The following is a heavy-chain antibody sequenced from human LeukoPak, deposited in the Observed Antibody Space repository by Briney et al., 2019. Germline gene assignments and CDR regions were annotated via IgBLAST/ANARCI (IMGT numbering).Heavy chain of an antibody. CDR1: GFTFDDYG. J-gene: IGHJ6*02. CDR2: TNWNGGST. CDR3: ARGPANHYGMDV. Sequence: GGSLRLSCAASGFTFDDYGMSWVRQAPGKGLEWVSGTNWNGGSTSYADSVKGRFTISGNNAKNSLYLQMNSLRVEDTALYHCARGPANHYGMDVWGQGTTVTVSS. D-gene: IGHD4/OR15-4a*01. V-gene: IGHV3-20*01.